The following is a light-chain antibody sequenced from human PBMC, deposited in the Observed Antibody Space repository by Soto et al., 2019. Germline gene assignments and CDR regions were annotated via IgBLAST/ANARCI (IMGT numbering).Light chain of an antibody. J-gene: IGKJ5*01. CDR1: QSVSDY. V-gene: IGKV3-20*01. CDR3: QQYGSAIT. Sequence: ETVLTQSPASLSLSPGDRASLSCRAGQSVSDYVAWYQQKPGQAPRLLIYGASSRATGIPDRFSGSGSGTDFTLTISRLEPEDFAVYSCQQYGSAITFGQGTRLEIK. CDR2: GAS.